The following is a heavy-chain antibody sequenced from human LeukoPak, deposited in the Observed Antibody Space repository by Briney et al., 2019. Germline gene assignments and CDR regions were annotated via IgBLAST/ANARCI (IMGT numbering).Heavy chain of an antibody. Sequence: SVKVSCKASGGTFSSYAISWVRQAPGQGLEWMGRIIPILGIANYAQKFQGRVTITADKSTSTAYMELSSLRSEDTAVYYCASPDYYDSSGYYDYWGQGTLVTVSS. CDR3: ASPDYYDSSGYYDY. D-gene: IGHD3-22*01. J-gene: IGHJ4*02. CDR1: GGTFSSYA. V-gene: IGHV1-69*04. CDR2: IIPILGIA.